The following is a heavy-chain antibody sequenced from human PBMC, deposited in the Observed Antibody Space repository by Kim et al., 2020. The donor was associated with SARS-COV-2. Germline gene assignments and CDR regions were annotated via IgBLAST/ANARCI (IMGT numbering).Heavy chain of an antibody. CDR3: ARDEGHYYDSSGYYSY. V-gene: IGHV3-48*03. CDR2: ISSSGSTI. J-gene: IGHJ4*02. CDR1: GFTFSSYE. Sequence: GGSLRLSCAASGFTFSSYEMNWVRQAPGKGLEWVSYISSSGSTIYYADSVKGRFTISRDNAKNSLYLQMNSLRAEDTAVYYCARDEGHYYDSSGYYSYWGQGTLVTVSS. D-gene: IGHD3-22*01.